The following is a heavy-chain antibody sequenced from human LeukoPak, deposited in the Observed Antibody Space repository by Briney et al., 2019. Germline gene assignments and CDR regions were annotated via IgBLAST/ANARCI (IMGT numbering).Heavy chain of an antibody. V-gene: IGHV1-69*05. CDR3: ARDYYGSGSYFFEY. Sequence: SVKVSCKASGGSFSSYAISWVRQAPGQGLERMRGIIPIFGTANYAQKFQGRVTITTDESTSTAYMELSSLRSEDTAVYYCARDYYGSGSYFFEYWGQGTLVTVSS. J-gene: IGHJ4*02. D-gene: IGHD3-10*01. CDR2: IIPIFGTA. CDR1: GGSFSSYA.